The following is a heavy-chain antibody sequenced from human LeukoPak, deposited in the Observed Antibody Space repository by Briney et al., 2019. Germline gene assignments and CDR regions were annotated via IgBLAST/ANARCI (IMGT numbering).Heavy chain of an antibody. V-gene: IGHV3-23*01. CDR3: AKGLITFGGVFDY. CDR1: GFTFDDYG. CDR2: ISGSGGST. D-gene: IGHD3-16*01. Sequence: GGSLRLSCAASGFTFDDYGMSWVRQAPGKGLEWVSAISGSGGSTYYADSVKGRFTISRDNSKNTLYLQMNSLRAEDTAVYYCAKGLITFGGVFDYWGQGTLVTVSS. J-gene: IGHJ4*02.